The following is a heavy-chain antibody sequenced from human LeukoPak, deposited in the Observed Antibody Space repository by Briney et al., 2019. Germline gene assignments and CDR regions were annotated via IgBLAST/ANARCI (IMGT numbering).Heavy chain of an antibody. J-gene: IGHJ6*03. D-gene: IGHD5-18*01. CDR3: ARDIGRGYSYGYYYYYMDV. Sequence: GASVKVSCKASGGTFSSYAISWVRQAPGQGLEWMGGIIPIFGTANYAQKFQGRVTITTDESTSTAYMELSSLRSEDTAVYYCARDIGRGYSYGYYYYYMDVWGKGTTVTVSS. CDR2: IIPIFGTA. V-gene: IGHV1-69*05. CDR1: GGTFSSYA.